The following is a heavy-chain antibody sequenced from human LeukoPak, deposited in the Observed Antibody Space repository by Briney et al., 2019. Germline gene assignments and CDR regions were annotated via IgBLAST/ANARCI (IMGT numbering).Heavy chain of an antibody. Sequence: PSETLSLTCTVSGGSVSSGSYYWSWIRQPPGKGLEWIGYIYYSGSTNYNPSLKSRVTISVDTSKNQFSLKLSSVTAADTAVYYCASSSPPRSSSWYFPFKYWGQGTLVTVSS. J-gene: IGHJ4*02. CDR3: ASSSPPRSSSWYFPFKY. D-gene: IGHD6-13*01. V-gene: IGHV4-61*01. CDR1: GGSVSSGSYY. CDR2: IYYSGST.